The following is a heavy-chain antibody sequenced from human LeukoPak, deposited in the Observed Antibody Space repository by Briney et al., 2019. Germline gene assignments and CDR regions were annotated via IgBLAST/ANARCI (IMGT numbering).Heavy chain of an antibody. CDR1: GGSISSYY. Sequence: PSETLSLTCTVSGGSISSYYWSWIRQPPGKGLEWIGYIYYSGSTNYNPSLKSRVTISVDTSKNQFSLKLSSVTAADTAVYYCARADSYGYFDYWGQGTLVTVSS. J-gene: IGHJ4*02. CDR3: ARADSYGYFDY. V-gene: IGHV4-59*01. CDR2: IYYSGST. D-gene: IGHD5-18*01.